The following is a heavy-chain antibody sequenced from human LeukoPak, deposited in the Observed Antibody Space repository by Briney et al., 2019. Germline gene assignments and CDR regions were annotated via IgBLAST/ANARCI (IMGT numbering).Heavy chain of an antibody. J-gene: IGHJ6*03. D-gene: IGHD2-21*01. CDR1: GYTFTSYD. Sequence: GASVKVSCKASGYTFTSYDINWVRQATGQGLEWMGWMNPNRGNTGYAQKFQGRVTITRNTSISTAYMELSSLRSEDTAVYYCARGVVVIADYYYYMDVWGKGTTVTVSS. V-gene: IGHV1-8*03. CDR3: ARGVVVIADYYYYMDV. CDR2: MNPNRGNT.